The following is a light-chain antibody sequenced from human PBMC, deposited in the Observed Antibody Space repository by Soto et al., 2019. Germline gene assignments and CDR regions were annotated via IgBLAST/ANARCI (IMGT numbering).Light chain of an antibody. CDR1: QDISNY. CDR2: DTS. CDR3: QQYDNLPIT. J-gene: IGKJ5*01. V-gene: IGKV1-33*01. Sequence: DIQITQSPSSLSASVGDRVTITCHASQDISNYLDWYQQKPGEAPKLLIYDTSILKTGVPSRFSGSGSGTDFTFTISSLQPEDIATYYCQQYDNLPITFGQGTRLEIK.